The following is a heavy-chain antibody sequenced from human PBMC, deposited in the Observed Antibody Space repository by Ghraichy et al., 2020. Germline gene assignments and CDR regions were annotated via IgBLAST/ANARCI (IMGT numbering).Heavy chain of an antibody. V-gene: IGHV3-21*01. CDR2: ISSSSSYI. CDR3: ARDRVDYDSSGYYPYYFDY. Sequence: GGSLRLSCAASGFTFSSYSMNWVRQAPGKGLEWVSSISSSSSYIYYADSVKGRFTISRDNAKNSLYLQMNSLRAEDTAVYYCARDRVDYDSSGYYPYYFDYWGQGTLVTVSS. CDR1: GFTFSSYS. J-gene: IGHJ4*02. D-gene: IGHD3-22*01.